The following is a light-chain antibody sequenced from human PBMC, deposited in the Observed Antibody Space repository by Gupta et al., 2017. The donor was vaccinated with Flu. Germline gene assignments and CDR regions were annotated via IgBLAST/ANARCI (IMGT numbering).Light chain of an antibody. CDR1: ALPKKY. J-gene: IGLJ2*01. CDR2: DDT. V-gene: IGLV3-10*01. Sequence: SYELTQPPSVSVSPGQTARITCSGDALPKKYTYWYQQKSGQAPFLVIYDDTKRPSGIPARFSGSSSGTMASLTISEAQVEDEADFYCFSTDSSGNQRFFGGGTKLTVL. CDR3: FSTDSSGNQRF.